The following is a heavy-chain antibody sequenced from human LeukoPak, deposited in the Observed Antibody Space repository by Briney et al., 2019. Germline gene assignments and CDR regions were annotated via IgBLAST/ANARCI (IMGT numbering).Heavy chain of an antibody. CDR3: SNGHYGLDV. CDR2: VGSKVDNYAT. Sequence: GGSLKLSCAASGFTFSGASLNWVRQASGEGLEWVGRVGSKVDNYATAYAESVKGRFIISREDSKNTAYLQMNSLKTDDTAVYYCSNGHYGLDVWGQGTTVTVSS. J-gene: IGHJ6*02. CDR1: GFTFSGAS. D-gene: IGHD3/OR15-3a*01. V-gene: IGHV3-73*01.